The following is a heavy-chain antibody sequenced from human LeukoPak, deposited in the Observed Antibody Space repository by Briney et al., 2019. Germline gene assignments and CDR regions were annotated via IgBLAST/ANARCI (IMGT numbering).Heavy chain of an antibody. CDR1: GVSITSSTYY. CDR3: ARDKIVRAAHDAVDI. D-gene: IGHD3-10*01. Sequence: SSETLSLTCTVSGVSITSSTYYWRWLRQPPGKGLEWIGSIYYTGSTYYHPSLKSRLTISIDTSKNQFSLNLTSVTAADTAVYFCARDKIVRAAHDAVDIWGQGTIVTVSS. CDR2: IYYTGST. J-gene: IGHJ3*02. V-gene: IGHV4-39*07.